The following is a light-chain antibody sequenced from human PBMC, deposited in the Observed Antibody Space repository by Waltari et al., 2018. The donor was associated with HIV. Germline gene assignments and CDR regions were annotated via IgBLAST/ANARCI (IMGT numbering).Light chain of an antibody. Sequence: QSALTQPAHVSRSPGQSIHIAGTCTHSDLGAYNYVLCYQQHPGKAPKLLIYEFSNRPSGVSNRFSGSKSGTTASLTISGLQAEDEADYYCSSYTGTSTLYVFGPGTKVTVL. CDR2: EFS. CDR3: SSYTGTSTLYV. V-gene: IGLV2-14*01. CDR1: HSDLGAYNY. J-gene: IGLJ1*01.